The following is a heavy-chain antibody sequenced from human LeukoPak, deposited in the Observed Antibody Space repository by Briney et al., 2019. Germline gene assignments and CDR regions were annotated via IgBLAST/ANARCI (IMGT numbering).Heavy chain of an antibody. J-gene: IGHJ6*02. CDR1: GFTVSSNY. D-gene: IGHD6-19*01. CDR3: ARDSLFSSGWYVHYYYGMDV. CDR2: MYSGGST. V-gene: IGHV3-66*01. Sequence: PGASLRLSCAASGFTVSSNYMSWVRQAPGKELEWVSVMYSGGSTYYADSVKGRFTISRDNSKNTLYPQMNSLRAEDTAVYYCARDSLFSSGWYVHYYYGMDVWGQGTTVTV.